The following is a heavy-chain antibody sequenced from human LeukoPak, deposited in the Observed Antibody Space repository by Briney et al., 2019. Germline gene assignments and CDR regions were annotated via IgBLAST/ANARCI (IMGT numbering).Heavy chain of an antibody. Sequence: ASVKVSCKASGYTFTSYAMNWVRQAPGQGLEWMGWINTNTGNPTYAQGFTGRFVFSLDTSVSTAYLQISSLEAEDTAVYYCARDREWELLMAWFDPWGQGTLVTVSS. CDR2: INTNTGNP. CDR1: GYTFTSYA. D-gene: IGHD1-26*01. V-gene: IGHV7-4-1*02. CDR3: ARDREWELLMAWFDP. J-gene: IGHJ5*02.